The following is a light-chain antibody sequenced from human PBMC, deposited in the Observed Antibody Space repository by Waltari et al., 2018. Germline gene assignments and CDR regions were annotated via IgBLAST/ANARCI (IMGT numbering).Light chain of an antibody. Sequence: DIHLTPSPSSLSASVGDRVTTTCRTTQTVIIYLNWYQQKPGKAPKLLIYAASSLQSGVPSRFSGSGSGTDFTLTISSLQPEDFATYYCQQSYSGPITFGQGTRLENK. CDR3: QQSYSGPIT. CDR2: AAS. CDR1: QTVIIY. V-gene: IGKV1-39*01. J-gene: IGKJ5*01.